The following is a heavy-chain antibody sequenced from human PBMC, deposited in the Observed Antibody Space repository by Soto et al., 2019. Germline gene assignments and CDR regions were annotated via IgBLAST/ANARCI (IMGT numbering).Heavy chain of an antibody. CDR1: GFSLSTNGVG. Sequence: QITLKESGPTLVKPTQTLTLTCTFSGFSLSTNGVGVGWIRQPPGKALEWLALIYWDGDKRYSPSLKSRLTITKDTSKNQVVLTITNTDPVDTVTYYCAHRRGAYYFDFWGLGTLFTVSS. J-gene: IGHJ4*02. V-gene: IGHV2-5*02. CDR2: IYWDGDK. CDR3: AHRRGAYYFDF. D-gene: IGHD1-26*01.